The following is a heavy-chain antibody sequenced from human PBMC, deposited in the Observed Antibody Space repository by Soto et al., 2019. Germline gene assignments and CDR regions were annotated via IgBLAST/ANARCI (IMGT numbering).Heavy chain of an antibody. J-gene: IGHJ4*02. CDR3: ARVLSGYYDSSGYEDY. Sequence: SETLSLTCAVSGGSISSSNWWSWVRQPPGKGLEWIGEIYHSGSTNYNPSLKSRVTISVDKSKNQFSLKLSSVTAADTAVYYCARVLSGYYDSSGYEDYWGQGTLVTVSS. D-gene: IGHD3-22*01. CDR2: IYHSGST. V-gene: IGHV4-4*02. CDR1: GGSISSSNW.